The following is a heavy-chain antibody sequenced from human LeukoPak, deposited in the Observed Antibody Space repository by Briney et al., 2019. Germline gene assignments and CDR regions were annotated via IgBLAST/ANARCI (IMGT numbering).Heavy chain of an antibody. Sequence: SETLSLTCTVSGDSISSGSYYWPWIRQPPGKGREWIGSIFYSGSTYYNPSLKSRVTIFVDAPKNQFSLKLSSVTAADTAVYYCARQIYGSGKADYWGQGTLVTVSS. V-gene: IGHV4-39*01. D-gene: IGHD3-10*01. J-gene: IGHJ4*02. CDR2: IFYSGST. CDR3: ARQIYGSGKADY. CDR1: GDSISSGSYY.